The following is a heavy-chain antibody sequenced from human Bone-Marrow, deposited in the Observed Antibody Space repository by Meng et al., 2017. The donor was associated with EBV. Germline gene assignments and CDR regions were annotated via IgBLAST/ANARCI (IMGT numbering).Heavy chain of an antibody. V-gene: IGHV4-39*07. J-gene: IGHJ4*02. CDR3: ARRPWGLHDYFDH. D-gene: IGHD1-26*01. Sequence: QLERQESGPGLVKPSESLSLTCNVSGGSISSSNYYWGWIRQPPGKGLEWIGDFYYTGTTYFNPSLKRRLSMSIDTSKNQFSLRLTSVTAADTAVYYCARRPWGLHDYFDHWGQGALVTVSS. CDR2: FYYTGTT. CDR1: GGSISSSNYY.